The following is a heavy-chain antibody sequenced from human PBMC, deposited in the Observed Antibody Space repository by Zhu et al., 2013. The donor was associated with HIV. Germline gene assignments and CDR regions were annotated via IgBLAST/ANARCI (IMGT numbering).Heavy chain of an antibody. V-gene: IGHV1-46*01. CDR1: GYTFTSYY. CDR3: ARGPLRGMIVVVIRADDAFDI. D-gene: IGHD3-22*01. J-gene: IGHJ3*02. CDR2: INPSGGST. Sequence: QVQLVQSGAEVKKPGASVKVSCKASGYTFTSYYMHWVRQAPGQGLEWMGIINPSGGSTSYAQKFQGRVTMTRDTSTSTVYMELSSLRSEDTAVYYCARGPLRGMIVVVIRADDAFDIWGQGQWSPSLQ.